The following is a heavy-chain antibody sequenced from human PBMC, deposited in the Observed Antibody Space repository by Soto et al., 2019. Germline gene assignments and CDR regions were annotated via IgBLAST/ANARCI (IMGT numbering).Heavy chain of an antibody. CDR3: AKSGRYAGYDFPFDY. J-gene: IGHJ4*02. D-gene: IGHD5-12*01. V-gene: IGHV3-23*01. Sequence: EVQLLESGGGLVQPGGSVRLSCAASGFTFRSYVMSWVRQAPGKGLEWVAAVSGSGGRTYSADSVKGRFTISRDNSKSTLYLQMNSLRAEDTAVYFCAKSGRYAGYDFPFDYWGQGTLVTVSS. CDR1: GFTFRSYV. CDR2: VSGSGGRT.